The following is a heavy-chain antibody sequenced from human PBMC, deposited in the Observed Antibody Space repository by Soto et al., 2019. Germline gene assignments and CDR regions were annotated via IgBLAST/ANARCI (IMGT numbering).Heavy chain of an antibody. CDR2: INPDGTIT. CDR1: GFAITNYW. CDR3: VIDHDKAYMELDN. Sequence: GGSLRLSCAATGFAITNYWMHWVRQAPGKGLVWVSRINPDGTITSYADSVKGRFSIYRDNAENTLYLQMNSLRADDTAVYYCVIDHDKAYMELDNLGLGDVVTVSA. J-gene: IGHJ4*02. V-gene: IGHV3-74*01. D-gene: IGHD1-26*01.